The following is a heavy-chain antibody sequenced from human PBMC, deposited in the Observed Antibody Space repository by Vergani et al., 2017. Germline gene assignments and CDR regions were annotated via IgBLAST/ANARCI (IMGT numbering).Heavy chain of an antibody. V-gene: IGHV1-69*01. CDR2: IIPIFGKA. CDR1: GGTFSSYA. CDR3: ARGYWSGDPSRYYYNGMDV. D-gene: IGHD2-15*01. Sequence: QVQLVQSGAEVKKPGSSVKVSCKASGGTFSSYAISWVRQAPGQGLEWMGGIIPIFGKANYAQKFQGKVTITADESTSAAYMGLSSLRSEDTAVYYCARGYWSGDPSRYYYNGMDVWGQGTTVTVSS. J-gene: IGHJ6*02.